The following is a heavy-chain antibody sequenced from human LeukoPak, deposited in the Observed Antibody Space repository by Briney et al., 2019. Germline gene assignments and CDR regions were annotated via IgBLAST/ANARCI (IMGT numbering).Heavy chain of an antibody. V-gene: IGHV4-38-2*02. J-gene: IGHJ4*02. CDR3: ATSGWYLLPGVY. D-gene: IGHD6-19*01. CDR2: IYYSGST. Sequence: SETLSLTCTVSGYSISSGYDWGWIRQPPGKGLEWIGSIYYSGSTYYNPSLESRVTISVDTSKNQFSLKLSSVTAADTAVYYCATSGWYLLPGVYWGQGTLVTVSS. CDR1: GYSISSGYD.